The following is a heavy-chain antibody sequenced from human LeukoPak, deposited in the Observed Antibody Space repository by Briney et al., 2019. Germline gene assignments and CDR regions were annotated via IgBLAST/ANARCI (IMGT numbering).Heavy chain of an antibody. CDR3: ARDAKVVTAIQTFDY. J-gene: IGHJ4*02. D-gene: IGHD2-21*02. CDR1: GFTFSDYY. CDR2: ISSSGSTI. Sequence: GGSLRLSCAASGFTFSDYYMSWIRQAPGKGLEWVSYISSSGSTIYYADSVKGRFTISRDNAKNSLYLQMNSLRAEDTAVYYCARDAKVVTAIQTFDYWGQGTLVTVSS. V-gene: IGHV3-11*01.